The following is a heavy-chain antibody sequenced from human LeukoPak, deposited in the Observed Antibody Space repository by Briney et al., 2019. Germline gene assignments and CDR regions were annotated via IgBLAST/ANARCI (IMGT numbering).Heavy chain of an antibody. V-gene: IGHV1-8*03. CDR1: GYTFTSYD. CDR2: MNPNSGNT. CDR3: ARVDRYLAALRY. D-gene: IGHD6-6*01. Sequence: ASVKVSCKASGYTFTSYDINWVRQATGQGLEWMGWMNPNSGNTGYAQKFQGRVTITRNTSISTAYMELSCLRSEDTAVYYCARVDRYLAALRYWGQGTLVTVSS. J-gene: IGHJ4*02.